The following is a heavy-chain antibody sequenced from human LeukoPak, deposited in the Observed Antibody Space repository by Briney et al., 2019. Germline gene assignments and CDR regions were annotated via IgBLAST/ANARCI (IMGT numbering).Heavy chain of an antibody. CDR3: ARLYYDFWSGYFSIAGY. D-gene: IGHD3-3*01. V-gene: IGHV4-34*01. J-gene: IGHJ4*02. CDR1: GGSFSGYY. CDR2: INHSGST. Sequence: PSETLSLTCAVYGGSFSGYYWSSIRQPPGKGLEWIGEINHSGSTNYNPSLKSRVTISVDTSKNQFSLKLSSVTAADTAVYYCARLYYDFWSGYFSIAGYWGQGTLVTVSS.